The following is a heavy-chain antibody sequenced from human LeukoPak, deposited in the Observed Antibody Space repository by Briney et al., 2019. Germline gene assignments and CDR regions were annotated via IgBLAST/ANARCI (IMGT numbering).Heavy chain of an antibody. V-gene: IGHV3-7*01. CDR1: GFTFSSYG. CDR2: IRQDGSEK. Sequence: GGSLRLSCAASGFTFSSYGMHWVRQAPGKGLEWVANIRQDGSEKYYVDSVKGRFTISRDNAKNSLYLQMNSLRAEDTAVYYCARELRGGSCAFDYWGQGTLVTVSS. J-gene: IGHJ4*02. D-gene: IGHD2-15*01. CDR3: ARELRGGSCAFDY.